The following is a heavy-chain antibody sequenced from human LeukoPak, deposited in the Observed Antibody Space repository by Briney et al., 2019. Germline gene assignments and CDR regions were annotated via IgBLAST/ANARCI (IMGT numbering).Heavy chain of an antibody. CDR3: ARDPFVQLERLFFYPDY. V-gene: IGHV3-7*03. CDR1: GFTFSSYW. Sequence: GGSLRLSCAASGFTFSSYWMSWVRQAPGKGLEWVANIKQDGSEKYYVDSVKGRFTISRDNAKNSLYLQMNSLRAEDTAIYYCARDPFVQLERLFFYPDYWGQGTLVTVSS. D-gene: IGHD1-1*01. CDR2: IKQDGSEK. J-gene: IGHJ4*02.